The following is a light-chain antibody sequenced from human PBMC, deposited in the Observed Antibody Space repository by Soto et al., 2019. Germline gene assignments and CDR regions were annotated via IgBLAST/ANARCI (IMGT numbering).Light chain of an antibody. CDR1: QSVSSSY. CDR2: GAS. Sequence: IVLTQSPGTLSLSPGERATLSCRASQSVSSSYLAWYQQKPGQAPRLLIYGASSRATGIPDRFSGSGSGTGFTLTISSLEPEDFAVYYCQQRSNWPSITFGQGTRLEIK. J-gene: IGKJ5*01. V-gene: IGKV3D-20*02. CDR3: QQRSNWPSIT.